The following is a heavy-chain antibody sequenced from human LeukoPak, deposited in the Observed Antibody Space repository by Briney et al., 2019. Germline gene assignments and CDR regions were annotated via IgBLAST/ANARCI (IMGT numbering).Heavy chain of an antibody. V-gene: IGHV3-23*01. CDR1: GFTFSNYW. CDR2: ISGSGDTT. J-gene: IGHJ4*02. CDR3: AKEGYADYDGGH. D-gene: IGHD4-17*01. Sequence: GGSLRLSCAASGFTFSNYWMSWVRQAPGKGLEWVSTISGSGDTTYYADSVKGRFTISRDNSKNTLYLQMSSLRAEDTAVYFCAKEGYADYDGGHWGQGTLVTVSS.